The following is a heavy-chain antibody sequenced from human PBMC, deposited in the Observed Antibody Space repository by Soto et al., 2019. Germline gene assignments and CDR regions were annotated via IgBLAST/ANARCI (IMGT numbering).Heavy chain of an antibody. D-gene: IGHD6-13*01. Sequence: EVQLVESGGGLVQPGGSLRLSCAASGFTFSSYSMNWVRQAPGKGLEWVSYISSSSSTIYYADSVKGRFTISRDNAKNSLYLQMNSLRAEDTVVYYCARDARIAAAGAFDIWGQGTMVTVSS. CDR3: ARDARIAAAGAFDI. CDR2: ISSSSSTI. J-gene: IGHJ3*02. V-gene: IGHV3-48*01. CDR1: GFTFSSYS.